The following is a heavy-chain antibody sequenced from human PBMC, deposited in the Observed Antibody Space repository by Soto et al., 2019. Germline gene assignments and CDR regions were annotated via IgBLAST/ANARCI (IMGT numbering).Heavy chain of an antibody. Sequence: GGSLRLSCAASGFTFSSYAMSWVRQAPGKGLEWVSAISGSGGSTYYADSVKGRFTISRDNSKNTLYLQMNSLRAEDTAVYYCAKGPYYYDILTGFEPTLTHFDYWGQGTLVTVSS. CDR1: GFTFSSYA. V-gene: IGHV3-23*01. D-gene: IGHD3-9*01. CDR3: AKGPYYYDILTGFEPTLTHFDY. J-gene: IGHJ4*02. CDR2: ISGSGGST.